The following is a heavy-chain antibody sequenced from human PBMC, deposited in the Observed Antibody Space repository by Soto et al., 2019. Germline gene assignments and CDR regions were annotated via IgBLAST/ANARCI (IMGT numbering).Heavy chain of an antibody. CDR3: ASGIAAARTLDY. CDR1: GFTFSSYG. CDR2: IWFDGSNK. V-gene: IGHV3-33*01. J-gene: IGHJ4*02. Sequence: QVQLVESGGGVVQPGRSLRLSCAASGFTFSSYGMHWVRQAPGKGLAGVAVIWFDGSNKYYADSVKGRFTISRDNSKNTLYLQMNSLRAEDTAVYYCASGIAAARTLDYWGQGTLVTVSS. D-gene: IGHD6-13*01.